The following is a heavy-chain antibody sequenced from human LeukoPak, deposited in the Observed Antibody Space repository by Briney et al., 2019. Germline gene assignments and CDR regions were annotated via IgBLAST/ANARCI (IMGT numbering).Heavy chain of an antibody. CDR2: INHSGST. Sequence: SETLSLTCAVYGGSFSGYYWSWIRQPPGKGLEWIGEINHSGSTNYNPSLKSRVTTSVDTSKNQFSLKLSSVTAADTAVYYCARGYYDSSGLDYWGQGTLVTVSS. CDR3: ARGYYDSSGLDY. V-gene: IGHV4-34*01. CDR1: GGSFSGYY. D-gene: IGHD3-22*01. J-gene: IGHJ4*02.